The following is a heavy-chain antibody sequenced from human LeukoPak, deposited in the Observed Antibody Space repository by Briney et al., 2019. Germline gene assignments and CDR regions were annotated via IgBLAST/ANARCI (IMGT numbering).Heavy chain of an antibody. V-gene: IGHV1-69*05. J-gene: IGHJ4*02. D-gene: IGHD6-19*01. CDR3: ARVGARRLAVAGTALSY. CDR1: GGTFSSYA. Sequence: GASVKVSCTASGGTFSSYAISWVRQAPGQGLEWMGGIIPIFGTASYAQKFQGRVTITRDTSASTAYMELSSLRSEDTAVYYCARVGARRLAVAGTALSYWGQGTLVTVSS. CDR2: IIPIFGTA.